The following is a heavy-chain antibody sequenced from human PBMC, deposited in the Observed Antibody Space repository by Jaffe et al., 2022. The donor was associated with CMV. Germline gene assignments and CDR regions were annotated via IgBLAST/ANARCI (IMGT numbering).Heavy chain of an antibody. D-gene: IGHD4-17*01. V-gene: IGHV4-39*01. CDR2: IYYSGST. J-gene: IGHJ4*02. CDR1: GGSISSSSYY. CDR3: ATKEGDYVGAIDY. Sequence: QLQLQESGPGLVKPSETLSLTCTVSGGSISSSSYYWGWIRQPPGKGLEWIGSIYYSGSTYYNPSLKSRVTISVDTSKNQFSLKLSSVTAADTAVYYCATKEGDYVGAIDYWGQGTLVTVSS.